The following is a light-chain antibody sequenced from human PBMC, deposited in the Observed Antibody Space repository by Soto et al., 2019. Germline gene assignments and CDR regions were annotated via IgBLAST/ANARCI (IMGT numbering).Light chain of an antibody. CDR2: GAS. J-gene: IGKJ1*01. V-gene: IGKV3-20*01. CDR1: QTVSSVH. Sequence: ELVLTQSPGTLSLSPVERATLSGRASQTVSSVHLAWYQQKPGQAPRLLIYGASRRATGIPDRFSGSGSGTDFTLTISRLEPEDFAVYYCQQYDNSLWTCGQGTKVDIK. CDR3: QQYDNSLWT.